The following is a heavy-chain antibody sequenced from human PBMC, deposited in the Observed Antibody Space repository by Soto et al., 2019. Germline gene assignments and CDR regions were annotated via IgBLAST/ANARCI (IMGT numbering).Heavy chain of an antibody. Sequence: GGSLRLSCAASGFTFDSFAMTWVRQAPGKGLEWVSAISASGGSTYYADSVKGRFTISRDSSKDTLYLQMNSLRAEDTAVYYCARGAVTPDSWGQGTLVTVSS. D-gene: IGHD3-10*01. J-gene: IGHJ4*02. V-gene: IGHV3-23*01. CDR1: GFTFDSFA. CDR2: ISASGGST. CDR3: ARGAVTPDS.